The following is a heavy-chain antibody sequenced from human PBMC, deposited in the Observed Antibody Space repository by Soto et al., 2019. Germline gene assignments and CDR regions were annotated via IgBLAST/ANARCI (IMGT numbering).Heavy chain of an antibody. Sequence: QVQLQQRGAGLLTPSETLSLACAVYGGSFSDYFWTWIRQPPGKGLEWIGEVYHTGSTHYSPSLKSRVTISVDKSKNQFSLRLSSIPAADTAVYYCARQPVSVAGKYVLYHSGVAVWGPVTTVTVSS. J-gene: IGHJ6*02. CDR3: ARQPVSVAGKYVLYHSGVAV. CDR1: GGSFSDYF. CDR2: VYHTGST. V-gene: IGHV4-34*01. D-gene: IGHD6-19*01.